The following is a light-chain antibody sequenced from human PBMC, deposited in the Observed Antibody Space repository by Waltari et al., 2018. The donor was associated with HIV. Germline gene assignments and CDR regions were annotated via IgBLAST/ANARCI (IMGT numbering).Light chain of an antibody. CDR3: QSADSSGTYVV. CDR1: ALPKQY. J-gene: IGLJ2*01. CDR2: KDS. V-gene: IGLV3-25*03. Sequence: SYELPQPPSVSVSTGQTARITCSGDALPKQYAYWYQQKPGQAPVLVIYKDSKRPSGSPERFSGSSSGKTVTLTISGVQAEDETDYYCQSADSSGTYVVFGGGTKLTVL.